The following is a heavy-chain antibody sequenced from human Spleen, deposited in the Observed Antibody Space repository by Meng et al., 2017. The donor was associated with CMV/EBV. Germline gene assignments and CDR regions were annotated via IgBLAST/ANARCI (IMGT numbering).Heavy chain of an antibody. CDR2: ISYDGSNK. CDR1: GFTFSSYA. V-gene: IGHV3-30-3*01. J-gene: IGHJ5*02. CDR3: ARLSSDWYTSHLDL. D-gene: IGHD6-13*01. Sequence: GESLKISCAASGFTFSSYALHWVRQAPGEGLEWVALISYDGSNKYYADSVRGRFTISRDNSKNTLYLQMNSLRTEDTAVYHCARLSSDWYTSHLDLWGQGTLVTVSS.